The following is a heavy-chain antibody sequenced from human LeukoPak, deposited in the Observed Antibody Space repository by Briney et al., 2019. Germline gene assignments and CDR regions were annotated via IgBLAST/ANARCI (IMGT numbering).Heavy chain of an antibody. V-gene: IGHV1-2*06. Sequence: ASVKVSCKASEYIFTGYYMHWVRQAPGQGLEWMGRINPNNGATNYAQKFQGRVTITGDTSINTAYMELSSLRSDDTAVYYCTRESGSYHGNDYWGQGTLVTVSS. CDR3: TRESGSYHGNDY. J-gene: IGHJ4*02. CDR1: EYIFTGYY. D-gene: IGHD1-26*01. CDR2: INPNNGAT.